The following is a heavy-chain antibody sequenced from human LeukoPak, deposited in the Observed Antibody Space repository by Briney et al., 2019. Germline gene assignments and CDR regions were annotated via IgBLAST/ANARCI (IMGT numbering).Heavy chain of an antibody. V-gene: IGHV3-48*03. D-gene: IGHD3-22*01. CDR2: VSSSGSTI. CDR3: ARAGHVITMIVVLDAFDI. J-gene: IGHJ3*02. Sequence: GGSLRLSCAASGFTFSSYEMNWVRQAPGKGLEWLSYVSSSGSTIYYADSVKGRFTIPRDNAKSSLYLQMNTLRAEDTAVYYCARAGHVITMIVVLDAFDIWGQGTMVTVSS. CDR1: GFTFSSYE.